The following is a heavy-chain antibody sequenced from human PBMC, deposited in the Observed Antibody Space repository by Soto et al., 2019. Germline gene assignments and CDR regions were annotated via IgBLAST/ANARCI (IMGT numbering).Heavy chain of an antibody. J-gene: IGHJ4*02. CDR2: IGTAGDT. D-gene: IGHD3-16*01. Sequence: PGGSLRLSCAASGFTFSSYDMHWVRQATGKGLEWVSAIGTAGDTYYPGSVKGRFTISRENAKNSLYLQMNSLRAGDTAVYYCARAQPVTTFWEYYFDYWGQGTLVTVSS. V-gene: IGHV3-13*01. CDR1: GFTFSSYD. CDR3: ARAQPVTTFWEYYFDY.